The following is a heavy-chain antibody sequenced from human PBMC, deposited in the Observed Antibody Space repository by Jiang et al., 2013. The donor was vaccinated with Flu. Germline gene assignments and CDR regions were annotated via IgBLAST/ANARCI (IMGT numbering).Heavy chain of an antibody. D-gene: IGHD3-10*01. CDR3: AHRRYYGSGSNFDY. V-gene: IGHV2-5*08. CDR2: IYWDDDK. Sequence: TCTFSGFSLSTSGMCVSWIRQPPGKALEWLALIYWDDDKRYSPSLKSRLTITKDTSKNQVVLTMTNMDPVDTATYYCAHRRYYGSGSNFDYWGQGTLVTVSS. J-gene: IGHJ4*02. CDR1: GFSLSTSGMC.